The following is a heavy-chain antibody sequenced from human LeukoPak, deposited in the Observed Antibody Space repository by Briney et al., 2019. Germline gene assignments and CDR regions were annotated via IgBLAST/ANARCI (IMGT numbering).Heavy chain of an antibody. J-gene: IGHJ4*02. CDR2: VSYSGGT. CDR3: ARGERWLQSPFDY. D-gene: IGHD5-24*01. CDR1: GGSISTYY. Sequence: PSETLSLTCTVSGGSISTYYWTWIRQPPGKGLEWIGYVSYSGGTNYNPSLKSRVTISVDMSKNQFSLKLNSVTAADTAVYYCARGERWLQSPFDYWGQGTLVTVSS. V-gene: IGHV4-59*01.